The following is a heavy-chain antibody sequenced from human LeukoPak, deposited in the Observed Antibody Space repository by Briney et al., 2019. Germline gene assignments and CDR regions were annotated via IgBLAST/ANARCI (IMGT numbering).Heavy chain of an antibody. Sequence: GGSLRLSCAASGFTFSSYSMNWDRQAPGKGLEWVSSISSSSSYIYYADSVKGRFTISRDNAKNSLYLQMNSLRAEDTAVYYCAREVTHGAFDIWGQGTMVTVSS. CDR2: ISSSSSYI. D-gene: IGHD2-21*02. CDR1: GFTFSSYS. CDR3: AREVTHGAFDI. J-gene: IGHJ3*02. V-gene: IGHV3-21*01.